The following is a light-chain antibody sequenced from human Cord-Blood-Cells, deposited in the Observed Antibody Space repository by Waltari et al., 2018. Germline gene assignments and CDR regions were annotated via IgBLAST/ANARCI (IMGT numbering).Light chain of an antibody. Sequence: DIQMTQSPSSLSASVGDRVPITCQASQDISNYLNWYQQKPGKAPKLLIYDASNLETGVPSRFSGSGSGTDFTFTISSLQPEDIATYYCQQYDNLSPEVLTFGPGTKVDIK. CDR3: QQYDNLSPEVLT. CDR1: QDISNY. V-gene: IGKV1-33*01. CDR2: DAS. J-gene: IGKJ3*01.